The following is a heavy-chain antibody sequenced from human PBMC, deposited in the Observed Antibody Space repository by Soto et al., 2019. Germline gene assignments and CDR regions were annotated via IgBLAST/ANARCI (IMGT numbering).Heavy chain of an antibody. J-gene: IGHJ5*02. CDR3: ARQITMAKNWFDP. D-gene: IGHD3-10*01. CDR2: IIPIFGTA. CDR1: VGTFSRYA. Sequence: SVKVSCKSSVGTFSRYAISLVRQAPGQGLEWMGGIIPIFGTANYAQKFQGRVTITADESTSTAYMELSSLRSEDTAVYYCARQITMAKNWFDPWGQGTLVTVYS. V-gene: IGHV1-69*13.